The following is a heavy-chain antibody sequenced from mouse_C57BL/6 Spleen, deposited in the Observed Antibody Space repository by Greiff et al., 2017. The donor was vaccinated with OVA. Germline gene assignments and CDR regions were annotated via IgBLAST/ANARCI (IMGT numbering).Heavy chain of an antibody. CDR1: GYSITSGYY. Sequence: EVKLVESGPGLVKPSQSLSLTCSVTGYSITSGYYWNWIRQFPGNKLEWMGYISYDGSNNYNPSLKNRISITRDTSKNQFFLKLNSVTTEDTATYYCARADDYDGYWYFDVWGTGTTVTVSS. D-gene: IGHD2-4*01. CDR3: ARADDYDGYWYFDV. CDR2: ISYDGSN. J-gene: IGHJ1*03. V-gene: IGHV3-6*01.